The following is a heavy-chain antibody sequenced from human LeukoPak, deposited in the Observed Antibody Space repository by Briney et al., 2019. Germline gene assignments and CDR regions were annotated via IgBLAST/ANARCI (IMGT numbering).Heavy chain of an antibody. J-gene: IGHJ4*02. CDR3: ARHQGAGEYPFDY. Sequence: ASVTVSCKASGYTFTSYYMHWVRQAPGQGLEWMGIINPSDGSTTYARRFQGRVTLTRDTSTSTVYMELSSLRSEDTAVYYCARHQGAGEYPFDYWGQGTLVTVSS. CDR1: GYTFTSYY. V-gene: IGHV1-46*01. D-gene: IGHD2/OR15-2a*01. CDR2: INPSDGST.